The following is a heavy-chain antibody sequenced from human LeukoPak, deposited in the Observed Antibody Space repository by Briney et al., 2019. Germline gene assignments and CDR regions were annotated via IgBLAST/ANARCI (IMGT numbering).Heavy chain of an antibody. CDR2: IYHSGST. J-gene: IGHJ4*02. CDR3: ARRVYGSGSYYISH. Sequence: SETLSLTCTVSGYSISSGYYWGWIRPPPGKGLEWIGSIYHSGSTNYNPSLKSRVTISVDTSKNQFSLKLSSVTAADTAVYYCARRVYGSGSYYISHWGRGTLVTVSS. V-gene: IGHV4-38-2*02. CDR1: GYSISSGYY. D-gene: IGHD3-10*01.